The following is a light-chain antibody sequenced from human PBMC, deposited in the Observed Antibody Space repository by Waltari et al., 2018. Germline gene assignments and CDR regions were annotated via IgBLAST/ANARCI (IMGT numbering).Light chain of an antibody. CDR1: ELPRKS. CDR3: YSSDSAGLRV. CDR2: EDT. J-gene: IGLJ1*01. V-gene: IGLV3-10*01. Sequence: SYELTQTPSVSVSPGQPARITCSGHELPRKSAYWFQQKSGQAPRLVIYEDTKRPSGIPERFSGSSSGTVATLTITGAQVDDEADYYCYSSDSAGLRVFGGGTTVVVL.